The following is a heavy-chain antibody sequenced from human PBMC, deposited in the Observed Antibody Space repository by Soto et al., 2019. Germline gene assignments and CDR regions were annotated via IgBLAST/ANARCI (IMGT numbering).Heavy chain of an antibody. V-gene: IGHV3-23*01. CDR3: VRDGPRITIYGYGDY. CDR1: GFAFTTYA. D-gene: IGHD3-3*01. CDR2: ISNNGGRT. J-gene: IGHJ4*02. Sequence: PGGSLRLSCASSGFAFTTYAMTLIRQAPGKGLEWVSSISNNGGRTFYSDSVKGRFTVSRDNFAVYLQMNSLRTEDTAVYYCVRDGPRITIYGYGDYWGQGTLVTVSS.